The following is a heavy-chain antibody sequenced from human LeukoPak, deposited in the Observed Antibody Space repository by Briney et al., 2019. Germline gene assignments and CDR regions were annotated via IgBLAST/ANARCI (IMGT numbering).Heavy chain of an antibody. CDR3: AYSSPSLWFDP. Sequence: SETLSLTCTVSGGSISSYYWSWIRQPPGKGLEWIGYIYYSGSTNYNPSLKSRVTISVDTSKNQFSLKLSSVTAADTAVYYCAYSSPSLWFDPWGQGTLVTVSS. J-gene: IGHJ5*02. V-gene: IGHV4-59*01. CDR1: GGSISSYY. CDR2: IYYSGST. D-gene: IGHD6-13*01.